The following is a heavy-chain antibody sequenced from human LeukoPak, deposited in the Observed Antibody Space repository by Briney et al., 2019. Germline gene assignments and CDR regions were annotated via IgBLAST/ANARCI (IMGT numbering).Heavy chain of an antibody. CDR3: ARGDYGDYRIFYTLFDF. Sequence: GASLKLSCKGSGYSFTSYWIGWVRQMRRKGLEWMGIIYPGDSDTRYSPSFQGQVTISADRSISTAYLQWSSLKASDTAMYYCARGDYGDYRIFYTLFDFWGQGTLVTVSS. J-gene: IGHJ4*02. CDR1: GYSFTSYW. D-gene: IGHD4-17*01. CDR2: IYPGDSDT. V-gene: IGHV5-51*01.